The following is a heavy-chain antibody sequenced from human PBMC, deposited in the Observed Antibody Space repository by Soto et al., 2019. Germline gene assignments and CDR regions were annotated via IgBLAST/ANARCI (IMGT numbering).Heavy chain of an antibody. J-gene: IGHJ4*02. CDR1: GYTFTNFG. CDR2: ISAYNGNT. D-gene: IGHD3-16*01. V-gene: IGHV1-18*01. CDR3: ARGGTQIDY. Sequence: QVQLVQSGAEVKKPGASVKVSCTASGYTFTNFGISWVRQAPGQGLEWMGWISAYNGNTNYEQNFQGRVTMNTDTSTSTAYMEMRSLRSDDTDVYYCARGGTQIDYWGQGTLVTVSS.